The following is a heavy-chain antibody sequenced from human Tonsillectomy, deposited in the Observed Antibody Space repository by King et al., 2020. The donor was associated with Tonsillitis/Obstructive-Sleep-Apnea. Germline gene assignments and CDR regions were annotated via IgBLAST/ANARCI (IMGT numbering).Heavy chain of an antibody. CDR3: ASTVTYYYYYYMDV. V-gene: IGHV4-39*01. CDR1: SGSISSSRYY. CDR2: IYYSGGT. D-gene: IGHD4-17*01. J-gene: IGHJ6*03. Sequence: LQLQESGPGLVKPSETLSLTCTVSSGSISSSRYYWGWIRQPPGKGLGWIGGIYYSGGTYYNPSLKSRVTISVDTSKNQFSLKLSSVTAADTAVYYCASTVTYYYYYYMDVWGKGTTVTVSS.